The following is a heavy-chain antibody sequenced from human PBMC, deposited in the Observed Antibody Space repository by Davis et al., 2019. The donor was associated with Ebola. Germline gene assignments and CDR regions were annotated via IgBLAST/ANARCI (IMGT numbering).Heavy chain of an antibody. CDR3: ARERVDRGILVNWFDP. J-gene: IGHJ5*02. CDR2: ISDSGYT. Sequence: PSETLSLTCSVSGGSISSYYWSWIRQPPGKGLEWIGYISDSGYTDYNSSLKSRVTISVDTSKNQFSLKLISVTPADTAMYYCARERVDRGILVNWFDPWGQGTLVTVSS. D-gene: IGHD3-10*01. CDR1: GGSISSYY. V-gene: IGHV4-59*01.